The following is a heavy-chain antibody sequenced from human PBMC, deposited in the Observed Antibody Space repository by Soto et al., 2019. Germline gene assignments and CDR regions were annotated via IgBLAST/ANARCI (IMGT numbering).Heavy chain of an antibody. CDR1: GGSISSGGYY. CDR2: IYYSGST. J-gene: IGHJ3*02. V-gene: IGHV4-31*03. D-gene: IGHD1-26*01. CDR3: ARGNQWELLAFDI. Sequence: SETLSLTCTVSGGSISSGGYYWSWIRQHPGKGLEWIGYIYYSGSTYYNPSLKSRVTISVDTSKNQFSLKLSSVTAADTAVYYCARGNQWELLAFDIWGQGTMVTVSS.